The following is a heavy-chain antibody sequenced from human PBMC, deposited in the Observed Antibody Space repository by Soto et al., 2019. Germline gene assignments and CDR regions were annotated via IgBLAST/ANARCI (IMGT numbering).Heavy chain of an antibody. J-gene: IGHJ5*02. CDR1: GFSFSSYA. V-gene: IGHV3-23*01. CDR3: ARDRDRDAWYEDP. CDR2: ISGSDGST. D-gene: IGHD6-13*01. Sequence: GGSLRLSCVASGFSFSSYAMSWVRQAPGKGLEWVSVISGSDGSTYYADSVKGRFTISRDNPKNTLYLQMNSLRAEDTAVYYCARDRDRDAWYEDPWGQGTLVTVSS.